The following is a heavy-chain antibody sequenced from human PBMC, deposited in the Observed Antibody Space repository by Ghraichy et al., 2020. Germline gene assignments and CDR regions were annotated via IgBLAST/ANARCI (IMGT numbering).Heavy chain of an antibody. CDR1: GYTFTSYD. CDR2: MNPNSGNT. V-gene: IGHV1-8*01. CDR3: ARKVEYYDFWSGYRNPYYGMDV. J-gene: IGHJ6*02. Sequence: ASVKVSCKASGYTFTSYDINWVRQATGQGLEWMGWMNPNSGNTGYAQKFQGRVTMTRNTSISTAYMELSSLRSEDTAVYYCARKVEYYDFWSGYRNPYYGMDVWGQGTTVTVSS. D-gene: IGHD3-3*01.